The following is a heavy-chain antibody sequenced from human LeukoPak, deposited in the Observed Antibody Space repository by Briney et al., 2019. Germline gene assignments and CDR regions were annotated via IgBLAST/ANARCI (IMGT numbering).Heavy chain of an antibody. CDR1: GYTFTSYD. Sequence: ASVKVSCKASGYTFTSYDINWVRQATGQGLEWMGWMNPNSGNTGYAQKFQGRVTITADESTSTAYMELSSLRSEDTAVYYCARGLSYGPNFGGDDAFDIWGQGTMVTVSS. V-gene: IGHV1-8*01. CDR2: MNPNSGNT. J-gene: IGHJ3*02. D-gene: IGHD5-18*01. CDR3: ARGLSYGPNFGGDDAFDI.